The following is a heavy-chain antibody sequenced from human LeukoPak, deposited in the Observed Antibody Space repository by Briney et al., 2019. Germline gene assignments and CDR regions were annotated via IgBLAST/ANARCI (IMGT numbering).Heavy chain of an antibody. CDR3: ARDKGNGDYGVVGY. D-gene: IGHD4-17*01. CDR2: INTAGTST. CDR1: GFNFSSYW. V-gene: IGHV3-74*01. Sequence: GGSLRLSCATSGFNFSSYWMHWVRQVPGKGLVWVSRINTAGTSTTYADSVKGRFTVSRDNAKNTLSLQMNSLRAEDTAVYYCARDKGNGDYGVVGYWGQGTLVIVSS. J-gene: IGHJ4*02.